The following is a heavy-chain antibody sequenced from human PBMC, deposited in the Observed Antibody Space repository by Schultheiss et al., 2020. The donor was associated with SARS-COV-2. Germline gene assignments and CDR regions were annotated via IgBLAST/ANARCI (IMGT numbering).Heavy chain of an antibody. V-gene: IGHV2-70*12. CDR3: AHSIVVVPAAINWFDP. J-gene: IGHJ5*02. D-gene: IGHD2-2*01. Sequence: SGPTLVKPTQTLTLTCTFSGFSLSTSGMCVSWIRQPPGKALEWLARIDWDDDKYYSTSLKSRLTITKDTSKNQVVLTMTNMDPVDTATYYCAHSIVVVPAAINWFDPWGQGTLVTVSS. CDR2: IDWDDDK. CDR1: GFSLSTSGMC.